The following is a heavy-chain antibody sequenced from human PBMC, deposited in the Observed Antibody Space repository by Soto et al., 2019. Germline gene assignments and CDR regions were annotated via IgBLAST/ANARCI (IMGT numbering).Heavy chain of an antibody. CDR1: GFSISSGFY. D-gene: IGHD6-13*01. Sequence: SETLSLTCNVSGFSISSGFYWGWVRQPPGKGLEWIGAIYHSGTTYFNPSLKSRVTMTIDTSKNQFSLSLASLAAADTPMYYYARGMNPQDYWGQGTLVTVSS. CDR2: IYHSGTT. J-gene: IGHJ4*02. CDR3: ARGMNPQDY. V-gene: IGHV4-38-2*02.